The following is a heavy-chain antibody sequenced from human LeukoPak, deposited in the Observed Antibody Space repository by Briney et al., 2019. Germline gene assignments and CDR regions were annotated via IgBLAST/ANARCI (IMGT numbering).Heavy chain of an antibody. V-gene: IGHV1-18*01. CDR3: ARGYSGYAPHDY. D-gene: IGHD5-12*01. Sequence: ASVEVSCKASGYTFTRYGISWVRQAPGQGLEWMGWISGYSGKTNYAQKLQGRVTMTTDPSTSTAYMELRSLRSDDTAVYYCARGYSGYAPHDYWGQGTLVTVSS. J-gene: IGHJ4*02. CDR2: ISGYSGKT. CDR1: GYTFTRYG.